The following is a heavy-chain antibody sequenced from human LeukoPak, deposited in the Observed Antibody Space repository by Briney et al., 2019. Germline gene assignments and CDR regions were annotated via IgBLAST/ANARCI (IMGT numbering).Heavy chain of an antibody. CDR2: LSSQSGEK. V-gene: IGHV3-9*01. J-gene: IGHJ5*02. D-gene: IGHD6-19*01. Sequence: GGSLRLSCAASGFTFSSYWMSWVRQAPGKGLEWVSGLSSQSGEKAYADSVRGRFTISRDDAKKFLYLQMNSLRVEDTVLYFCAFSGGSSDWAPNTWGQGVLVTVSS. CDR3: AFSGGSSDWAPNT. CDR1: GFTFSSYW.